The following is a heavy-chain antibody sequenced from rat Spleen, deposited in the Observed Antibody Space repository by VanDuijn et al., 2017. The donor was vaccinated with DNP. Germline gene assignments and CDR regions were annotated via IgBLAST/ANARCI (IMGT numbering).Heavy chain of an antibody. CDR2: INSIGIT. CDR3: ARWSDYFDY. J-gene: IGHJ2*01. Sequence: EVQLQESGPGLVKPSQSLSLTCSVTGYSITSNYWGWIRKFPGNKLEWMGYINSIGITNYNPSLKSRISITRDTSKNQFFLHLNSVTTEDTATYYCARWSDYFDYWGQGVMVTVSS. CDR1: GYSITSNY. V-gene: IGHV3-1*01.